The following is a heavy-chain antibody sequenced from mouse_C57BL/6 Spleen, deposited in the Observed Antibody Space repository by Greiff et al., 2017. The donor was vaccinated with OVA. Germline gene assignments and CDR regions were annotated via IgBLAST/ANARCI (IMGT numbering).Heavy chain of an antibody. J-gene: IGHJ4*01. V-gene: IGHV1-64*01. CDR3: ARRGNGNYEDYAMGY. CDR2: IHPNSGST. CDR1: GYTFTSYW. Sequence: QVQLQQPGAELVKPGASVKLSCKASGYTFTSYWMHWVKQRPGQGLEWIGMIHPNSGSTNYNEKFKSKATLTVDKSSSTAYMQLSSLTSEDSAVYYCARRGNGNYEDYAMGYWGQGTSVTVSS. D-gene: IGHD2-1*01.